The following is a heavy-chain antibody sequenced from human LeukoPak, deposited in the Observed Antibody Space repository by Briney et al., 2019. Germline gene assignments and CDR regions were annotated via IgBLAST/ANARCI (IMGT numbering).Heavy chain of an antibody. CDR3: ARRRGGQFDWLLYVGEAFDI. V-gene: IGHV4-59*01. Sequence: SETLSLTCTVSGGSISTYYWSWIRQPPGKGLEWIGYIYYSGSTNYNPSLKSRVTISVDTSKNQLSLKLTSVTAADTAVYYCARRRGGQFDWLLYVGEAFDIWGQGTMVTVSS. CDR2: IYYSGST. D-gene: IGHD3-9*01. CDR1: GGSISTYY. J-gene: IGHJ3*02.